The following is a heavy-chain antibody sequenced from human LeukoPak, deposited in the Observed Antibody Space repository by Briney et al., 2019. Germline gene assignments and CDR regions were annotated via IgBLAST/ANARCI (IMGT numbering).Heavy chain of an antibody. CDR1: GFTFSSYA. V-gene: IGHV3-74*01. J-gene: IGHJ6*03. Sequence: GGSLRLSCAASGFTFSSYAMSWVRQAPGKGLVWVSRIDSDGSSTSYADSVKGRFTISRDNAKNTLYLQVNSLRAEDTAVYYCARAQASRTAMVKIAYYYYYMDVWGKGTTVTISS. CDR3: ARAQASRTAMVKIAYYYYYMDV. CDR2: IDSDGSST. D-gene: IGHD5-18*01.